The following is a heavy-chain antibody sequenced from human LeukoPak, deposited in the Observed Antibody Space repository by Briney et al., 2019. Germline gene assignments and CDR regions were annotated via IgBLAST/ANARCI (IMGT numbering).Heavy chain of an antibody. Sequence: SETLSLTCTVSGYSISSGYYWGWIRQPPGKGLEWIGSIYHSGSTYYNPSLKSRVTISVDTSKNQFSLKLSSVTAADTAVYYCARTPPYYYDSSGTFFDYWGQGTLVTVSS. CDR3: ARTPPYYYDSSGTFFDY. CDR2: IYHSGST. J-gene: IGHJ4*02. CDR1: GYSISSGYY. V-gene: IGHV4-38-2*02. D-gene: IGHD3-22*01.